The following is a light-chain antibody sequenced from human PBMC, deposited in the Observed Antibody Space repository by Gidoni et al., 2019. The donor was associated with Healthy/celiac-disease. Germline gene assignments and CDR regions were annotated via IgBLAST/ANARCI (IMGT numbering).Light chain of an antibody. J-gene: IGKJ1*01. CDR3: HQYTTCT. CDR2: GAS. V-gene: IGKV3-15*01. CDR1: QSVSSN. Sequence: EILMTQSPATLSVSPGERATLSCRDSQSVSSNLAWYQQKPGQAPRLLIYGASNRATGIPARFSGSGSGTEFTLTIRRLQSEDFACYYCHQYTTCTFGQGTKVEIK.